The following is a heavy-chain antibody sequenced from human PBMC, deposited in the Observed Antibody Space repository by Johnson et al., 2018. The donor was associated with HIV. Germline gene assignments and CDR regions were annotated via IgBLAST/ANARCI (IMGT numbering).Heavy chain of an antibody. CDR2: IKSKTHGETT. V-gene: IGHV3-15*01. CDR3: TTDQVDSGSYYNAFHI. Sequence: VQLVESGGGLVKPGGSLRLSCAASGFIFSNAWMHWVRQAPGKGLEWVGRIKSKTHGETTDYAETVKGRFSISRDDSKNTLYLQMNSLKSEDTAVYYCTTDQVDSGSYYNAFHIWGQGTTVTVSS. D-gene: IGHD1-26*01. J-gene: IGHJ3*02. CDR1: GFIFSNAW.